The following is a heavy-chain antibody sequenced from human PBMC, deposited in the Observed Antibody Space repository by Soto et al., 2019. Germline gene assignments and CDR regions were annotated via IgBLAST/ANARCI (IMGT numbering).Heavy chain of an antibody. D-gene: IGHD2-15*01. CDR1: GYTFTSYG. CDR3: ARAGGYCSGGSCSDY. Sequence: QVQLVQSGAEVKKPGASVKVSCKASGYTFTSYGISWVRQAPGQGLEWMGWISAYNGNTNYAQKLQGRVTMTTDTSTSPASMELRSLRSADTAVYYCARAGGYCSGGSCSDYWGQGTLVTVSS. CDR2: ISAYNGNT. V-gene: IGHV1-18*01. J-gene: IGHJ4*02.